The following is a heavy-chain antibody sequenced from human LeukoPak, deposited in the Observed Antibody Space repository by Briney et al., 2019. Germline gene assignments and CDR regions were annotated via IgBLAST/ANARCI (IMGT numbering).Heavy chain of an antibody. CDR2: IYQSGST. Sequence: SETLSLTCTVSGYSISSDYYWGWIRQPPGKGLEWIGNIYQSGSTYYNPSLQSRVTISVDTSKKQFSLKLSSVTAADTAVYYCARSLVGATSDPFDFWGQGTLVTVSS. CDR3: ARSLVGATSDPFDF. V-gene: IGHV4-38-2*02. J-gene: IGHJ4*02. D-gene: IGHD1-26*01. CDR1: GYSISSDYY.